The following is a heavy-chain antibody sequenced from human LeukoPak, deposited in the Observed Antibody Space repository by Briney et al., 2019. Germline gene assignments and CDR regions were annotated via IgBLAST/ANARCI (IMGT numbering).Heavy chain of an antibody. J-gene: IGHJ5*02. CDR2: IYYTGPT. D-gene: IGHD6-13*01. V-gene: IGHV4-39*07. CDR1: GVSISTSRYY. CDR3: AREIAAAGTNWFDP. Sequence: SETLSLTCTVSGVSISTSRYYWGWIRQPPGKGLEWIGNIYYTGPTYYNASLESRVTISVDTSKNQFSLKLSSVTAADTAVYYCAREIAAAGTNWFDPWGQGTLVTVSS.